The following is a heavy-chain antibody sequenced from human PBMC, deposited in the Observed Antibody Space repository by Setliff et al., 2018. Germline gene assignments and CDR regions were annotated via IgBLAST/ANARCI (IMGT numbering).Heavy chain of an antibody. CDR2: IYTSGST. V-gene: IGHV4-61*09. J-gene: IGHJ6*02. D-gene: IGHD6-13*01. CDR3: ARSAGYSSSWYNYYYGMDV. Sequence: SETLSLTCTVSGGSISSGSYYWSWIRQPAGKGLEWIGHIYTSGSTNYNPSLKSRVTISVDASKNQFSLKLSSVTAADTAVYYCARSAGYSSSWYNYYYGMDVWGQGTTVTVSS. CDR1: GGSISSGSYY.